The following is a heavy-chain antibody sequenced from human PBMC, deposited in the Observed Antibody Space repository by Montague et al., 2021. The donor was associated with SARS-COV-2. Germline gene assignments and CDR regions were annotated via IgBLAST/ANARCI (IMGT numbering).Heavy chain of an antibody. CDR3: ARAVTTGIDWFDP. CDR2: VNCGGST. Sequence: SETLSLTCTVSSGSISSHYWSWIRQPPGKGLEWIGYVNCGGSTNYNPSLKSRVSISLDTSKNRFSLRLNSVTAADTAVYYCARAVTTGIDWFDPWGQGTLVIVSS. V-gene: IGHV4-59*11. D-gene: IGHD4-17*01. J-gene: IGHJ5*02. CDR1: SGSISSHY.